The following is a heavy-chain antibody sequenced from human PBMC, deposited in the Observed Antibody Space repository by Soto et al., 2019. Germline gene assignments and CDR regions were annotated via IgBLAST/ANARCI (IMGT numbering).Heavy chain of an antibody. J-gene: IGHJ4*02. CDR2: ISSSGRTI. Sequence: QVQLVESGGGLVKPGGSLRLSCVASGFIFNDYYMSWIRQAPGKGLEWLSYISSSGRTIYYADSVKGRFTISRDNAKNSLYLHMNSLRAEDTAVYYCARLTAQDYGLDYWGQGTLVTVSS. V-gene: IGHV3-11*01. D-gene: IGHD4-17*01. CDR3: ARLTAQDYGLDY. CDR1: GFIFNDYY.